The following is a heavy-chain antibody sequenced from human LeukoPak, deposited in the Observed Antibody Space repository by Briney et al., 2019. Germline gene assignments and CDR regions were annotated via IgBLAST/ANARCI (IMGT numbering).Heavy chain of an antibody. Sequence: SETLSLTCTVSGGSISSYYWSWIRQPPGKRLEWIGYIYYSGSTNYNPSLKSRVTISVDTSENQFSLKLSSVTAADTAVYYCARQYYDSSGYYPWYFDQWGQGTLVTVSS. J-gene: IGHJ4*02. CDR3: ARQYYDSSGYYPWYFDQ. CDR1: GGSISSYY. CDR2: IYYSGST. V-gene: IGHV4-59*08. D-gene: IGHD3-22*01.